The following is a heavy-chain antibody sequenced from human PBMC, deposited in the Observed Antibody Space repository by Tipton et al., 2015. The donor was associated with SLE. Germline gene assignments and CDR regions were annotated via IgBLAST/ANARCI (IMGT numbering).Heavy chain of an antibody. Sequence: GSLRLSCAASGFTFSSYSMNWVRQAPGKGLEWVSSISSSSSYIYYAESMKGRFAISRDNAKNSLYLQMNSLRAEDTAVYYCAPSLGTSWGQGTLVTVSS. D-gene: IGHD1-7*01. J-gene: IGHJ4*02. CDR3: APSLGTS. CDR1: GFTFSSYS. V-gene: IGHV3-21*01. CDR2: ISSSSSYI.